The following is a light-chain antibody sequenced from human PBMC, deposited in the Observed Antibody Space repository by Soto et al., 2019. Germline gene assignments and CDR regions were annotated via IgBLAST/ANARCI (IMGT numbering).Light chain of an antibody. V-gene: IGLV4-60*03. CDR1: SGHSSYI. CDR2: VEGSGRY. Sequence: QSVLTQSSSASASLGSSVKLTCTLSSGHSSYIIAWHQQQPGKAPRYLMKVEGSGRYNKGSGGPDRFSASSSGADRYLTISNLQSEDEADYYCETWDSHTQGVFGGGTKLTVL. CDR3: ETWDSHTQGV. J-gene: IGLJ3*02.